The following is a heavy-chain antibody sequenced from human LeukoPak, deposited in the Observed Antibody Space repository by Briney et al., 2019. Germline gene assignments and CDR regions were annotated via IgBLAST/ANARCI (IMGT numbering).Heavy chain of an antibody. J-gene: IGHJ4*02. V-gene: IGHV3-30*03. CDR1: GFTFSSYG. D-gene: IGHD5-18*01. Sequence: GGSLRLSCAASGFTFSSYGMHWVRQAPGKGLEWVAVISYDGINKYYTDSVKGRFTISRDNAKNTLFLQMNSLRAEDTAVYYCARGAGYSYGPLHYWGQGTLVTVSS. CDR2: ISYDGINK. CDR3: ARGAGYSYGPLHY.